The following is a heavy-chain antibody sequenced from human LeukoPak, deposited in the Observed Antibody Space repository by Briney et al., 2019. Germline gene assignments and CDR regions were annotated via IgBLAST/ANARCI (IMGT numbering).Heavy chain of an antibody. J-gene: IGHJ4*02. CDR1: GFTFSIYA. CDR3: AKDLGSSWYREDDY. V-gene: IGHV3-23*01. CDR2: IIGSGGST. Sequence: GGSLRLSCAASGFTFSIYAMSWVRQAPGEGLEWVLSIIGSGGSTFYADSVKGRFTISRDNSKNTLYLQMNSLRAEDTAVYYCAKDLGSSWYREDDYWGQGTLVTVSS. D-gene: IGHD6-13*01.